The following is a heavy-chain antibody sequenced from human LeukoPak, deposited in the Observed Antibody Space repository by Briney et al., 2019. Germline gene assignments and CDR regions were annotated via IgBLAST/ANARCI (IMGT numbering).Heavy chain of an antibody. V-gene: IGHV1-24*01. Sequence: GASVKVSCKVSGYTLTELSMHWVRQAPGKGLEWMGGFDPEDGETIYAQKFQGRVTMTEDTSTDTAYMELSSLRSEDTAVYYCATAWYGSGSYFNWFDPWAREPWSPSP. CDR2: FDPEDGET. D-gene: IGHD3-10*01. CDR1: GYTLTELS. CDR3: ATAWYGSGSYFNWFDP. J-gene: IGHJ5*02.